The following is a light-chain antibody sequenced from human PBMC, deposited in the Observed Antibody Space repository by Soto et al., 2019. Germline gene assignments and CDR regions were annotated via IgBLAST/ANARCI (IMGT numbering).Light chain of an antibody. CDR2: EVF. V-gene: IGLV2-14*01. CDR3: SSYTTTNAHV. Sequence: QSVLTQPASVSASPGQSISISFTGTSNDIGAFDYVSWYQQHPGKAPKLIIFEVFNRPSGVSTRFSGSKSGSTASMTISGLQAEDEADYFCSSYTTTNAHVFGGGTKLTVL. J-gene: IGLJ2*01. CDR1: SNDIGAFDY.